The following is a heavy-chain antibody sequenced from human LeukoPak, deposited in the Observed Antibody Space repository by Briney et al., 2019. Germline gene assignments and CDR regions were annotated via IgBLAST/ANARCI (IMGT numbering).Heavy chain of an antibody. CDR1: GYRFNAYW. CDR2: FYPDDSDT. Sequence: GESLKISCKGSGYRFNAYWIAWVRQMPARGLEWMGIFYPDDSDTRYSPSFQGQVTISADKSVRTAYLQWSSLKASDTAMYYCARPNITSYYDSRGYDAFDVWSQGTMVTVSP. J-gene: IGHJ3*01. CDR3: ARPNITSYYDSRGYDAFDV. V-gene: IGHV5-51*01. D-gene: IGHD3-22*01.